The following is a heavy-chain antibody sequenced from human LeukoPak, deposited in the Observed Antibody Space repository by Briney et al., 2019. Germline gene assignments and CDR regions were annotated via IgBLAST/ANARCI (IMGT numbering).Heavy chain of an antibody. Sequence: GGSLRLSCTASGFTFSGYNMKWVRQAPGKGLEWVSHISGTSKTINYADSVKGRFTISRDNAENSLYLQMNSLRAEDTAVYYCARARSWGSSSPGGAYGMDVWGQGTTVIVSS. J-gene: IGHJ6*02. CDR2: ISGTSKTI. V-gene: IGHV3-48*01. CDR1: GFTFSGYN. D-gene: IGHD6-6*01. CDR3: ARARSWGSSSPGGAYGMDV.